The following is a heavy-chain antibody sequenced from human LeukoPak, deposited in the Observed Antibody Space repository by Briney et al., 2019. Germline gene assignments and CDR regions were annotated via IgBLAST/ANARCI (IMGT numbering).Heavy chain of an antibody. CDR3: AKDLRLPRTGYFDY. J-gene: IGHJ4*02. CDR1: GFTFSSYG. Sequence: PGGSLRLSCAASGFTFSSYGMHWVRQAPGKGLEWVAFIRYDGSNKYYADSVKGRFTISRDNSKNTLYLQMNSLRAEDTAVYYCAKDLRLPRTGYFDYWGQGTLVTVSS. V-gene: IGHV3-30*02. CDR2: IRYDGSNK. D-gene: IGHD1-14*01.